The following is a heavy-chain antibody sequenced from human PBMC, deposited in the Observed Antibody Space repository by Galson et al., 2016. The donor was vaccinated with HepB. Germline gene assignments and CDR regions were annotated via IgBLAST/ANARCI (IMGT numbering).Heavy chain of an antibody. Sequence: SLRLSCAASGFTFSRHTMHWVRQAPGKGLDWVSLMSRDGGYKHYSDSVKGRFTISRDNSRNTLYLQMDSLRPEDTAIYYCASEMIDLEDYWGQGTLVTVSS. CDR1: GFTFSRHT. V-gene: IGHV3-30*04. J-gene: IGHJ4*02. CDR2: MSRDGGYK. D-gene: IGHD3-3*01. CDR3: ASEMIDLEDY.